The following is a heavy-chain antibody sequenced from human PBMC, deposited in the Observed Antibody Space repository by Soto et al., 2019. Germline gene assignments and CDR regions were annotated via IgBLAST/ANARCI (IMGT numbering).Heavy chain of an antibody. Sequence: EVQLVESGGGLVQPGGSLRLSCAASGFTFSSYWMSWVRQAPGKGLEWVANIKQDGSEKYYVDSVKGRFTISRDNAQISLYLQMNSLRAEDTAVYYCASYGSGSYRWGQGTLVTVSS. D-gene: IGHD3-10*01. J-gene: IGHJ4*02. CDR2: IKQDGSEK. CDR3: ASYGSGSYR. CDR1: GFTFSSYW. V-gene: IGHV3-7*01.